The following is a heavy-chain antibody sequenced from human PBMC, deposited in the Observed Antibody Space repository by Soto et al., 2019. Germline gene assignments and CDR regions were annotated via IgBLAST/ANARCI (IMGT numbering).Heavy chain of an antibody. CDR1: GGSISSGGYY. Sequence: SETLSLTCTVSGGSISSGGYYWSWIRQHPGKGLEWIGYIYYSGSTYYNPSLKSRVTISVDTSKNQFSLKLSSVTAADTAVYYCARDLGTSSSWYAGWFDPWGQGTLVTVSS. D-gene: IGHD6-13*01. J-gene: IGHJ5*02. CDR3: ARDLGTSSSWYAGWFDP. V-gene: IGHV4-31*03. CDR2: IYYSGST.